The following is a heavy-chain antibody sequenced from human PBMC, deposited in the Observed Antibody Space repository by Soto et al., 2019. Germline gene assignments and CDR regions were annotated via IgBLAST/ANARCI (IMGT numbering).Heavy chain of an antibody. D-gene: IGHD3-3*01. CDR3: ARAPPYYDFWSGYYTDYYYGMDV. J-gene: IGHJ6*02. CDR1: GGSFSGYY. Sequence: SETLSLTCAVYGGSFSGYYWSWIRQPPGKGLEWIGEINHSGSTNYDPSLKSRVTISVDTSKNQFSLKLSSVTAADTAVYYCARAPPYYDFWSGYYTDYYYGMDVWGQGTTVTVSS. CDR2: INHSGST. V-gene: IGHV4-34*01.